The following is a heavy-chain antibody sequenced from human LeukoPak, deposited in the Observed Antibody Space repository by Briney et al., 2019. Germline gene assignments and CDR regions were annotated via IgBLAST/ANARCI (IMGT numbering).Heavy chain of an antibody. Sequence: ASVKVSCKASGYTFTGYYLHWVRRAPGQGLEWMGWINPDSGGRNYAQKFKGRVTMTRNTSISTAYLELSGLRSDDTAVYYCARDPIVQAGYYYGMDVWGQGTTVTVSS. CDR2: INPDSGGR. D-gene: IGHD2/OR15-2a*01. CDR3: ARDPIVQAGYYYGMDV. V-gene: IGHV1-2*02. J-gene: IGHJ6*02. CDR1: GYTFTGYY.